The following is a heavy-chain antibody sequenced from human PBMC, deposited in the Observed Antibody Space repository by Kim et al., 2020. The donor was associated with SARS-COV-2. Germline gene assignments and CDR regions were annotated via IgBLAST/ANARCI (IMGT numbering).Heavy chain of an antibody. Sequence: SETLSLTCAVYGESFSGYYWGWIRQPPGKGLEWIGEINQSGSTYYSPSLKSRVIISVDKSKNQFSLKLSSVTAADTAMYYCARVAFSQGRRRECDYCGQG. CDR1: GESFSGYY. V-gene: IGHV4-34*01. J-gene: IGHJ4*02. CDR2: INQSGST. CDR3: ARVAFSQGRRRECDY.